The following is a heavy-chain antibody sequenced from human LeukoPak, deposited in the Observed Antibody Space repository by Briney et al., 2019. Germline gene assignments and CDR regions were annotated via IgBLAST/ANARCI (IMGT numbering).Heavy chain of an antibody. CDR3: ARAIPPEGSRAFDI. Sequence: SQTLSLTCAVSGGSISSGGYSWSWIRQAPGKGLEWIGNIYHSGYTYYNPSLRSRVTISVDRSMNQFSLKLSSVTAADTAMYFCARAIPPEGSRAFDIWGQGTMVTVSS. CDR2: IYHSGYT. CDR1: GGSISSGGYS. V-gene: IGHV4-30-2*01. J-gene: IGHJ3*02. D-gene: IGHD2-2*02.